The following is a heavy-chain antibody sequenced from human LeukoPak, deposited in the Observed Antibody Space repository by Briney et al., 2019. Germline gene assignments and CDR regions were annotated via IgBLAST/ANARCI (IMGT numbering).Heavy chain of an antibody. Sequence: ASVKVSCKASVYTFTYYYMYWVRQAPGQGLEWMGLINPSGGSTSYVQELQGRVTMTRDTSTSTVYMELSSLRSEDTAVYYCARGPYSSGWYGLDYWGQGTLVTVSS. CDR2: INPSGGST. D-gene: IGHD6-19*01. CDR1: VYTFTYYY. V-gene: IGHV1-46*04. CDR3: ARGPYSSGWYGLDY. J-gene: IGHJ4*02.